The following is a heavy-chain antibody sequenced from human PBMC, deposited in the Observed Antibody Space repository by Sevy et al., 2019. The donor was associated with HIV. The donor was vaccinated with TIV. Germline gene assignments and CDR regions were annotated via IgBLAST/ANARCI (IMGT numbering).Heavy chain of an antibody. Sequence: GGSLRLSCAASAFTFKSYAMTWVRQAPGKGLEWISSISGSGGDTKYADSVKGRFTISRDNSKNTLYLQMNSLRVEDTDVYYCAKDLDIVAVAAAIRLSYWGQGTLVTVSS. CDR3: AKDLDIVAVAAAIRLSY. D-gene: IGHD2-2*01. CDR2: ISGSGGDT. J-gene: IGHJ4*02. V-gene: IGHV3-23*01. CDR1: AFTFKSYA.